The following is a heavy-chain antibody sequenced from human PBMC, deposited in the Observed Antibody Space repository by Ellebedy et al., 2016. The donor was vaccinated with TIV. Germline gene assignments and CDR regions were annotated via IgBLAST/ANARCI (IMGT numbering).Heavy chain of an antibody. CDR1: GFTFSSYW. J-gene: IGHJ4*02. Sequence: GGSLRLXCAASGFTFSSYWMSWVRQAPGKGLEWVANIKQDGSEKYYVGSVKGRFTISRDNAKNSLYPQMNSLRAEDTAVYYCARAGGGGYSYAHLPEYYFDYWGQGTLVTVSS. CDR2: IKQDGSEK. CDR3: ARAGGGGYSYAHLPEYYFDY. V-gene: IGHV3-7*04. D-gene: IGHD5-18*01.